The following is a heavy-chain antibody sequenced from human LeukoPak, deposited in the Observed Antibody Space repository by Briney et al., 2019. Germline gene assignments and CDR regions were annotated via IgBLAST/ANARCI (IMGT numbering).Heavy chain of an antibody. Sequence: GGSLRLSCAASGFTFSSYGMHWVRQAPGKGLEWVAVIWYDGSNKYYADSVKGRFTISRDNSKNTLYLQTNSLRAEDTAVYYCASAPGYSSSWTDSYYYYGMDVWGKGTTVTVSS. D-gene: IGHD6-13*01. CDR2: IWYDGSNK. J-gene: IGHJ6*04. CDR1: GFTFSSYG. CDR3: ASAPGYSSSWTDSYYYYGMDV. V-gene: IGHV3-33*01.